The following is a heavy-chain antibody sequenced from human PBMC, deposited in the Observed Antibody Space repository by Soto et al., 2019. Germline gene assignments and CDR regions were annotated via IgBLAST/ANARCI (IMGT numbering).Heavy chain of an antibody. CDR1: GFSFNRHG. Sequence: PGRSLRLSCEASGFSFNRHGIHWVRQSPGKGLEWLAVISYDGSNQDYADSVKGRFSISRDNSKNTVYLQMNSLRAEDTAVYYCARDRSSTYYYYGMDLWGQGTTVTVSS. J-gene: IGHJ6*02. V-gene: IGHV3-30-3*01. CDR2: ISYDGSNQ. CDR3: ARDRSSTYYYYGMDL. D-gene: IGHD6-19*01.